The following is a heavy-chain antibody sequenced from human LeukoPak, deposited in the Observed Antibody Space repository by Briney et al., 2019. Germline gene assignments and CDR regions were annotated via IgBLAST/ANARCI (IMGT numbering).Heavy chain of an antibody. CDR2: IAYDGSNK. V-gene: IGHV3-30*18. J-gene: IGHJ6*02. D-gene: IGHD1-14*01. Sequence: GGSLRLSCAASGFTFRNFGIHWVRQAPGKGQEWVSAIAYDGSNKYYADSVKGRFTISRDNSKNTLYLQMNSLRAEDTAVYYCAKTTTAFYTDSYGMDVWGQGTTVTVSS. CDR1: GFTFRNFG. CDR3: AKTTTAFYTDSYGMDV.